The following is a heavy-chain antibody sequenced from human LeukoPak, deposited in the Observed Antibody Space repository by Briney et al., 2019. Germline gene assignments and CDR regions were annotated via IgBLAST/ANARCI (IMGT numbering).Heavy chain of an antibody. J-gene: IGHJ4*02. Sequence: GGSLRLSCAASGFTFSSYAMSWVRQAPGKGLEWVSAISGSGGSTYYADSVKGRFTISRDNSKNTLYLQMNSLRAEDTAVYYCTKAPSSYSRGSKDVYYFDYWGQGTLVTVSS. D-gene: IGHD6-19*01. CDR3: TKAPSSYSRGSKDVYYFDY. CDR2: ISGSGGST. CDR1: GFTFSSYA. V-gene: IGHV3-23*01.